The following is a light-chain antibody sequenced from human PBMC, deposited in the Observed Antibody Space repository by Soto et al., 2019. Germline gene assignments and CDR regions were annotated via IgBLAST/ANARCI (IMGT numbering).Light chain of an antibody. V-gene: IGLV1-44*01. CDR3: AAWDASLNGYI. CDR1: SSNIGGNT. Sequence: QPVLTQPPSASGTPGQRVTISCSTGSSNIGGNTVNWYQQVPGTAPKLLIYSYDQRPSGVPDRFSGSKSGTSASLAISGLQSEDEADYYCAAWDASLNGYIFGTGTKLTVL. J-gene: IGLJ1*01. CDR2: SYD.